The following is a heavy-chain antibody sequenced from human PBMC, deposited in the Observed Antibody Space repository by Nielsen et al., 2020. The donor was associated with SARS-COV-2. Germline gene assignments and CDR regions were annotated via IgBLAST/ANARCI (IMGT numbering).Heavy chain of an antibody. CDR2: IRSKANSYAT. CDR3: ARWGSSGYPTDFDY. Sequence: GGSLRLSCAASGFTFSGSAMHWVRQASGKGLEWVGRIRSKANSYATAYAASVKGRFTISRDDSRNTAYLQMNSLKTEDTAVYYCARWGSSGYPTDFDYWGQGTLVTVSS. J-gene: IGHJ4*02. D-gene: IGHD3-22*01. CDR1: GFTFSGSA. V-gene: IGHV3-73*01.